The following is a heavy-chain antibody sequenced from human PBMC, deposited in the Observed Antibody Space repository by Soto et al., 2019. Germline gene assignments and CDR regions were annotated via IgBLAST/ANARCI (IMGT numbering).Heavy chain of an antibody. D-gene: IGHD2-2*02. CDR1: GFTFSTYA. CDR3: AKNGYCSGTTCYTPLDP. Sequence: EAQLLESGGGLVQPGGSLRLSCAASGFTFSTYAMSWVRQAPGKWLDWVSSISSSGDSTKYADSVKGRFTISIYNSKNKLYLQMNNLRAADTAIYFCAKNGYCSGTTCYTPLDPWGQGTLVTVSS. J-gene: IGHJ5*02. V-gene: IGHV3-23*01. CDR2: ISSSGDST.